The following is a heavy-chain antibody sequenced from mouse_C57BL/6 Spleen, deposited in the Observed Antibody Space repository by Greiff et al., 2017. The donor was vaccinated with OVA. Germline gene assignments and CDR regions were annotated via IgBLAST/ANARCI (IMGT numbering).Heavy chain of an antibody. CDR1: GYTFTEYT. D-gene: IGHD2-4*01. CDR2: FYPGSGSI. V-gene: IGHV1-62-2*01. J-gene: IGHJ1*03. CDR3: ARHEEEEGYDYDGYWYFDV. Sequence: QVQLKESGAELVKPGASVKLSCKASGYTFTEYTIHWVKQRSGQGLEWIGWFYPGSGSIKYNEKFKDKATLTADKSSSTVYMELSRLTSEDSAVYFCARHEEEEGYDYDGYWYFDVWGTGTTVTVSS.